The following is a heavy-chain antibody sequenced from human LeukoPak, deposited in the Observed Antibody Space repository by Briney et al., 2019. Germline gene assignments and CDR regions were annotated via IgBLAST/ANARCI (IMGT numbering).Heavy chain of an antibody. V-gene: IGHV3-30-3*01. D-gene: IGHD3-9*01. CDR1: GFTFSSYA. CDR2: ISYDGSSK. CDR3: AKAGLRYFDWLLSGHDY. J-gene: IGHJ4*02. Sequence: PGGSLRLSCAASGFTFSSYAMHWVRQAPGKGLEWVAVISYDGSSKYYADSVKGRLTISRDNSKNTLYLQMNSLRAEDTAVYYCAKAGLRYFDWLLSGHDYWGQGTLVTVSS.